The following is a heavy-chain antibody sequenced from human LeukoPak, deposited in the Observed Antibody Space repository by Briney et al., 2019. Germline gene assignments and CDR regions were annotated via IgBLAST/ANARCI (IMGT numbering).Heavy chain of an antibody. CDR1: ANTFTDFY. J-gene: IGHJ4*02. Sequence: ASVKVSCKASANTFTDFYTHWVRQAPGQGLEWMGIFNPAGGRTSYAQKFQGRVTITRDTSTNTLYMELSSLRSEDTAVYYCARERVELMITFGRGGNYFDYWGQGTLVTVSS. D-gene: IGHD3-16*01. CDR2: FNPAGGRT. CDR3: ARERVELMITFGRGGNYFDY. V-gene: IGHV1-46*01.